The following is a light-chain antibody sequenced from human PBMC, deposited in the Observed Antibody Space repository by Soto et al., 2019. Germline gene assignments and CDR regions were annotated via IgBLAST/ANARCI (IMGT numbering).Light chain of an antibody. V-gene: IGLV2-14*01. CDR2: EVS. CDR3: FSYPSSTTNV. Sequence: QSALTQPASVSGSPGQSITMSCAGTSSDIVGYNFVSWYQQHPGKAPKLMIFEVSKRPSGVSNRFSGSKSGNTASLTISGLQAEDEADYYCFSYPSSTTNVFGTGTKFTVL. CDR1: SSDIVGYNF. J-gene: IGLJ1*01.